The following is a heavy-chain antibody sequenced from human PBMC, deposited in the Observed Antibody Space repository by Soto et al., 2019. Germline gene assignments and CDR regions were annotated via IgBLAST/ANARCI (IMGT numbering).Heavy chain of an antibody. CDR3: AREPTVTTYYYYYYMDV. D-gene: IGHD4-17*01. J-gene: IGHJ6*03. CDR2: TRNKANSYTT. Sequence: GGSLRLSCAASGFTFSDHYMDWVRQAPGKGLEWVGRTRNKANSYTTEYAASVKGRFTISRDDSKNSLYLQMNSLKTEDTAVYYCAREPTVTTYYYYYYMDVWGKGTTVTVSS. CDR1: GFTFSDHY. V-gene: IGHV3-72*01.